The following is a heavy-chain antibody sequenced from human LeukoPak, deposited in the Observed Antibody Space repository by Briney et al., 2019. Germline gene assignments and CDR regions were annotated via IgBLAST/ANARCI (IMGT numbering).Heavy chain of an antibody. J-gene: IGHJ4*02. D-gene: IGHD3-22*01. CDR2: IIPIFGTA. CDR3: ATNYYDSSGYPSGFDY. CDR1: GGTFSSYA. Sequence: SVKVSCKASGGTFSSYAISWVRQAPGQGLEWMGGIIPIFGTANYAQKFQGRVTITADKSTSTAYMELSSLRSEDTAVYYCATNYYDSSGYPSGFDYWGQGTLVTVSS. V-gene: IGHV1-69*06.